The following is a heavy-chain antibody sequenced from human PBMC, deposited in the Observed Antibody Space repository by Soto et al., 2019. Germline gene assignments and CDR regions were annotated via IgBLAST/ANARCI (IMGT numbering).Heavy chain of an antibody. CDR1: GFTFSSYG. V-gene: IGHV3-30*18. D-gene: IGHD5-18*01. CDR3: AKDLGYSYGYYYGMDV. J-gene: IGHJ6*02. CDR2: ISYDGSNK. Sequence: GGSLRLSCAASGFTFSSYGMHWVRQAPGKGLEWVAVISYDGSNKYYADSVKGRFTISRDNSKNTLYLQMNSLRAEDTAVYYCAKDLGYSYGYYYGMDVWGQGTTVTVSS.